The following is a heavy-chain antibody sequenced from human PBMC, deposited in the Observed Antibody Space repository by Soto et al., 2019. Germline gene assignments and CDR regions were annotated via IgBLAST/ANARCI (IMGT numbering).Heavy chain of an antibody. CDR3: AGGGDCGGEWFDP. CDR2: IKQDGSEK. J-gene: IGHJ5*02. D-gene: IGHD2-21*02. Sequence: EVQLVESGGGLVQPGGSLRLSCAASGFIFSSYWMNWVRQAPGKGLEWVANIKQDGSEKYYVDSVKGRFTISRDNAKKSLYLEKNRLGAGDTAGYYWAGGGDCGGEWFDPWGQGTLVTVSS. V-gene: IGHV3-7*01. CDR1: GFIFSSYW.